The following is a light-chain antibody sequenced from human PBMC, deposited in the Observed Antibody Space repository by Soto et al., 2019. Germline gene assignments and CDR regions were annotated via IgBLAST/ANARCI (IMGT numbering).Light chain of an antibody. J-gene: IGKJ1*01. V-gene: IGKV3-15*01. Sequence: EIVMTQSPATLSASPGERVTLSCRASQSISSKLAWYQQKSGQAPRLLIYGASTRATGIPARFSGSGSGTEFTLSISSLQSEDFAVYSCQQYNNWPPGTFGQGTKVDIK. CDR3: QQYNNWPPGT. CDR1: QSISSK. CDR2: GAS.